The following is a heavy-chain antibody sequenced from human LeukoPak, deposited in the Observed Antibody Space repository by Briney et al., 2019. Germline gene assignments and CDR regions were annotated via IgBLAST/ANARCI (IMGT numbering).Heavy chain of an antibody. V-gene: IGHV3-21*01. CDR3: AELGITMIGGV. D-gene: IGHD3-10*02. CDR1: GFTFSSYS. J-gene: IGHJ6*04. Sequence: PGESLRLSRAASGFTFSSYSMNWVRQAPGKGLEWVSSISSSSSYIYYADSVKGRFTISRDNAKNSLYLQMNSLRAEDTAVYYCAELGITMIGGVWGKGTTVTISS. CDR2: ISSSSSYI.